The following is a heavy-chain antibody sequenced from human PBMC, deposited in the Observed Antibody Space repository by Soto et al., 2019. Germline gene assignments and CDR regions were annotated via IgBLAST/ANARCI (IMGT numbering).Heavy chain of an antibody. Sequence: SETLSLTCTVSGDSISSNGYYWSWIRQHPGKGLEWIGYIHYSGSTYYNPSLKSRVTISLDTSKKQFSLKLSSVTAADTAVYYCASHHWWSNQYYGMDVWGQGTTVTVSS. V-gene: IGHV4-31*03. CDR2: IHYSGST. CDR1: GDSISSNGYY. D-gene: IGHD2-15*01. CDR3: ASHHWWSNQYYGMDV. J-gene: IGHJ6*02.